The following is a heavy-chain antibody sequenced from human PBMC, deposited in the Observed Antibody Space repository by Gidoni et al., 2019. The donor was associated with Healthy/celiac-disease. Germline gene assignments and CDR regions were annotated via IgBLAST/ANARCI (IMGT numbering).Heavy chain of an antibody. CDR3: AKQPPSIAAALAVRYFDY. Sequence: VQLLESGGGLVQPGGSLRPSCAASGFTFSSYAMSWVRQAPGKGLEWVSAISGSGGSTYYADSVKGRFTISRDNSKNTLYLQMNSLRAEDTAVYYCAKQPPSIAAALAVRYFDYWGQGTLVTVSS. CDR2: ISGSGGST. D-gene: IGHD6-13*01. V-gene: IGHV3-23*01. CDR1: GFTFSSYA. J-gene: IGHJ4*02.